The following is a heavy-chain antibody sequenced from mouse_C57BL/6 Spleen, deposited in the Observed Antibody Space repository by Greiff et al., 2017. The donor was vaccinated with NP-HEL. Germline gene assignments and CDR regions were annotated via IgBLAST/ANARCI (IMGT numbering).Heavy chain of an antibody. Sequence: QVQLQQSGPELVKPGASVKISCKASGYAFSSSWMNWVKQRPGKGLEWIGRIYPGDGDTNYNGKFKGKATLTADKSSSTAYMQLSSLTSEDSAVYFCARAPYYSNYDYAMDYWGQGTSVTVSS. D-gene: IGHD2-5*01. CDR1: GYAFSSSW. CDR2: IYPGDGDT. J-gene: IGHJ4*01. CDR3: ARAPYYSNYDYAMDY. V-gene: IGHV1-82*01.